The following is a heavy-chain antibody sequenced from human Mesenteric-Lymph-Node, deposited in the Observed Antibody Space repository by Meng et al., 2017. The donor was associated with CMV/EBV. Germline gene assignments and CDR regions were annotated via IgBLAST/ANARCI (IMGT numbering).Heavy chain of an antibody. CDR3: ARGAYDSSGYYLNYFEK. CDR2: MYQSGTT. Sequence: SISSGYYSWTWIRHPPGKALEWIGYMYQSGTTFYNPSLKGRVTLSLDWSENQLSLKLTSVTAADTAVYYCARGAYDSSGYYLNYFEKWGQGTLVTVSS. V-gene: IGHV4-30-2*01. J-gene: IGHJ4*02. D-gene: IGHD3-22*01. CDR1: SISSGYYS.